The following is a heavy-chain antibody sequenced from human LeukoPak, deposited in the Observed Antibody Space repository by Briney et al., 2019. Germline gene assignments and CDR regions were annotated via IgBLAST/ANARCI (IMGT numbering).Heavy chain of an antibody. CDR3: ARYCGGDCPDYYYYGMDV. J-gene: IGHJ6*02. CDR1: GYSISSGDYY. D-gene: IGHD2-21*02. V-gene: IGHV4-30-4*01. CDR2: MYYSGST. Sequence: PSQTLSLTCTVSGYSISSGDYYWGWIRQPRGKGLEWIVYMYYSGSTYYNPDRKSQFTISLDTSKNQFSLKLSSVTAADTAVYYCARYCGGDCPDYYYYGMDVWGQGTTVTVSS.